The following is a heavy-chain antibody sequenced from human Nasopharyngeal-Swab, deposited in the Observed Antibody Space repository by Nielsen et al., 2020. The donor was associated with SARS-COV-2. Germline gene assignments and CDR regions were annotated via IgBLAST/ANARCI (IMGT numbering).Heavy chain of an antibody. CDR2: ISGSGGST. J-gene: IGHJ3*02. CDR1: GSTFSSYA. CDR3: AKDYPYYYDSSGYYRFGAFDI. Sequence: GESLKISCAASGSTFSSYAMSWVRQAPGKGLEWVSAISGSGGSTYYADSVKGRFTISRDNSKNTLYLQMNSLRAEDTAVYYCAKDYPYYYDSSGYYRFGAFDIWGQGTMVTVSS. V-gene: IGHV3-23*01. D-gene: IGHD3-22*01.